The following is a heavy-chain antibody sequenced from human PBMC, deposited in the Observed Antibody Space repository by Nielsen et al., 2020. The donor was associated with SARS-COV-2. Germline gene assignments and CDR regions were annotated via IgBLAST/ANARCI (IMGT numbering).Heavy chain of an antibody. CDR1: GFTFSTYA. J-gene: IGHJ3*02. V-gene: IGHV3-23*01. Sequence: GGSLRLSCAASGFTFSTYAMSWVRQTPGKGLERVSAISDSGGNTYYADSVKGRFTISRDNSKNTVYLQMNSLRAEDTAVYYCAKRVDTSMVIGPFDIWGQGTMVTVSS. CDR3: AKRVDTSMVIGPFDI. D-gene: IGHD5-18*01. CDR2: ISDSGGNT.